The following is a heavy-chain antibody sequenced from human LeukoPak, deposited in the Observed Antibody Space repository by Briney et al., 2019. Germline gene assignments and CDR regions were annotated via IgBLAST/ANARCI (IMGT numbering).Heavy chain of an antibody. CDR1: GVSISSGDYY. Sequence: SETLSLTCTVSGVSISSGDYYWRWIRQPPGKGLEWIGYIYYSGSTYYNPSLKSRVTISVDTSKNQFSLKLSSLIAADTAVYYCARVGGAFDVWGQGTTVTVSS. J-gene: IGHJ3*01. D-gene: IGHD3-16*01. CDR3: ARVGGAFDV. V-gene: IGHV4-30-4*01. CDR2: IYYSGST.